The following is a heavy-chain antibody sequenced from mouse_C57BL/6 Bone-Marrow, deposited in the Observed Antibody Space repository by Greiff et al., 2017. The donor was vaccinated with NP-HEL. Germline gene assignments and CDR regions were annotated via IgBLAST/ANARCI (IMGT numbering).Heavy chain of an antibody. CDR3: ARGDHYGSSYGY. CDR2: INPSSGYT. J-gene: IGHJ2*01. Sequence: QVQLQQSGAELARPGASVKMSCKASGYTFTSYTMHWVKQRPGQGLEWIGYINPSSGYTKYNQKFKDKATLTADKSSSTAYMQLSSLTSEDSAVYYCARGDHYGSSYGYWGQGTTLTVSS. CDR1: GYTFTSYT. D-gene: IGHD1-1*01. V-gene: IGHV1-4*01.